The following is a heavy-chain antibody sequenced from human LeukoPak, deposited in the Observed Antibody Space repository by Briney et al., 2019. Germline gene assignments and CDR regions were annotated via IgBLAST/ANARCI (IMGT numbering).Heavy chain of an antibody. CDR2: ISAYNGYT. J-gene: IGHJ6*02. CDR3: ARVDITIFGVVLYAMDV. Sequence: ASVKVSCKAFGYTFTSYGISWVRQAPGQGLEWMGWISAYNGYTNYAQKLQGRVTVTTDTSTSTAHMELRSLRSDDTAVYYCARVDITIFGVVLYAMDVWGQGTTVTVSS. CDR1: GYTFTSYG. D-gene: IGHD3-3*01. V-gene: IGHV1-18*01.